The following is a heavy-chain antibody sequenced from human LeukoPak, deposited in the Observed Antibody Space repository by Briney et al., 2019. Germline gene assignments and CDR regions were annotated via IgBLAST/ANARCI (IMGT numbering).Heavy chain of an antibody. CDR2: IFPSGGEI. V-gene: IGHV3-23*01. D-gene: IGHD2-8*02. J-gene: IGHJ4*02. CDR1: GFIFSSYN. CDR3: ATYRQVLLPFES. Sequence: GGSLRLSCAASGFIFSSYNLNWVRQPPGKGLEWVSSIFPSGGEIHYADSVRGRFTISRDNSKSTLSLQMNSLRAEDTAIYYCATYRQVLLPFESWGQGTLVTVSS.